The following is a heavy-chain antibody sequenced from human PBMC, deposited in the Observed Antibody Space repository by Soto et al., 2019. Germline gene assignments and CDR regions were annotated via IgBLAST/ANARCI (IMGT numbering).Heavy chain of an antibody. CDR1: GFTFSNYW. CDR3: VREEGNAMVRAYEK. CDR2: IKFDGSRT. Sequence: GGSLRLSCAASGFTFSNYWMHWVRQSATKGLVWVSSIKFDGSRTFYADSVKGRFTISRDNAKNTVYLQMSSLSAEDTAVYYCVREEGNAMVRAYEKWGKGTLVTGSS. D-gene: IGHD3-10*01. J-gene: IGHJ4*02. V-gene: IGHV3-74*01.